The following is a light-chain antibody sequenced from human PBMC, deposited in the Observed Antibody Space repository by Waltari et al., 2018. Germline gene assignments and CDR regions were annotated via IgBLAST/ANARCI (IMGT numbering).Light chain of an antibody. J-gene: IGKJ4*01. V-gene: IGKV1-27*01. CDR1: QSISSY. CDR3: QNYNSAPLA. Sequence: DIQMTQSPSSLSASVGDRVTITCRASQSISSYFTWYQPKPGKAPKLLIYAASSLQSGVPSRFSGSGSGTDFTLTVSSLQPEDVATYYCQNYNSAPLAFGGGTTVEIK. CDR2: AAS.